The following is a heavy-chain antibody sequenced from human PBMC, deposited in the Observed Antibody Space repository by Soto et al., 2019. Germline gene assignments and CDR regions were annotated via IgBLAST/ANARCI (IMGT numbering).Heavy chain of an antibody. V-gene: IGHV3-72*01. Sequence: LRLSCAASGFTFSDHYMDWVRQAPGKGLEWVGRTRNKANSYTTEYAASVKGRFTISRDDSKNSLYLQMNSLKTEDTAVYYCARDGSSSWSNWFGPWGQGTLVTVSS. CDR2: TRNKANSYTT. D-gene: IGHD6-13*01. CDR3: ARDGSSSWSNWFGP. CDR1: GFTFSDHY. J-gene: IGHJ5*02.